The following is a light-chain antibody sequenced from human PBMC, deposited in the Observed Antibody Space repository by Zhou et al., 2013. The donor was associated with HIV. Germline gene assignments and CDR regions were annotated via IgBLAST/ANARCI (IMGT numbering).Light chain of an antibody. CDR3: QQYDNWPPWT. Sequence: EIVMTQSPDTLSVSPGERATLSCRASQSISSQLSLVSAETWPGSQALPSMVHPPGPTGIPARFSGSGSGTEFTLTISSLQSEDSAVYYCQQYDNWPPWTFGQGTQGGN. CDR2: VHP. CDR1: QSISSQ. V-gene: IGKV3-15*01. J-gene: IGKJ1*01.